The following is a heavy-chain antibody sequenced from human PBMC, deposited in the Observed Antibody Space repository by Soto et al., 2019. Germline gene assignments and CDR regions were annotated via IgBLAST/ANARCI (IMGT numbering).Heavy chain of an antibody. CDR2: IYTSGST. CDR1: GGSISSSSYY. CDR3: ARDERGSYGPYNWFDP. J-gene: IGHJ5*02. D-gene: IGHD5-18*01. V-gene: IGHV4-61*02. Sequence: SETLSLTCTVSGGSISSSSYYWGWIRQPAGKGLEWIGRIYTSGSTNYNPSLKSRVTMSVDTSKNQFSLKLSSVTAADTAVYYCARDERGSYGPYNWFDPWGQGTLVTVSS.